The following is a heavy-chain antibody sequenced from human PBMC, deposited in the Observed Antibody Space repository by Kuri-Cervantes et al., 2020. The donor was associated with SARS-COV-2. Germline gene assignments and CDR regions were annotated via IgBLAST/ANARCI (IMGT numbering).Heavy chain of an antibody. CDR1: GGTFSSYA. CDR2: IIPIFGTA. V-gene: IGHV1-69*05. J-gene: IGHJ3*02. Sequence: SVKVSCKASGGTFSSYAISWVRQAPGQGLEWMGGIIPIFGTANYAQKFQGRVTITTDESTSTAYMELSSLRSEDTAVYYCARGYGDQPCEYDAFDIWGQGTMVTVSS. CDR3: ARGYGDQPCEYDAFDI. D-gene: IGHD4-17*01.